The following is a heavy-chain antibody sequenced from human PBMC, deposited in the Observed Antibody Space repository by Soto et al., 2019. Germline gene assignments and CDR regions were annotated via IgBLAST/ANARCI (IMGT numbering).Heavy chain of an antibody. Sequence: EVQLVQSGAEVKKPGESLTISCKGSGYKFIGYWLSWVRQMPGKGLEWVGRIDPSASYTTYSPSFKGHVTISVDKSISTDYLQWRSLQASETAKYYCVRHGNGTPSYFAFWGRGTLVPVSS. D-gene: IGHD1-1*01. CDR2: IDPSASYT. V-gene: IGHV5-10-1*03. CDR1: GYKFIGYW. J-gene: IGHJ4*02. CDR3: VRHGNGTPSYFAF.